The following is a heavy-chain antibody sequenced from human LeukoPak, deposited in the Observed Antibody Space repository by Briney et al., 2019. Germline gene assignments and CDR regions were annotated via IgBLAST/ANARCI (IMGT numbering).Heavy chain of an antibody. CDR3: ARRTYYHDSSGYYFDY. D-gene: IGHD3-22*01. CDR2: IYYSGSA. CDR1: GGSISDYY. Sequence: SSETLSLTCTVSGGSISDYYWSWIRQPPGKGLEWIGYIYYSGSANYNPSLKSRVTISVDTSNNQFSLNLSSVTAADTAIYYCARRTYYHDSSGYYFDYWGQGTLVTVSS. J-gene: IGHJ4*02. V-gene: IGHV4-59*01.